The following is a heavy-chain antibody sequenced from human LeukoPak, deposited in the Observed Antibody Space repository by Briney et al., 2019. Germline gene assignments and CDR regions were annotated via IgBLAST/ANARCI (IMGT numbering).Heavy chain of an antibody. J-gene: IGHJ3*02. V-gene: IGHV4-38-2*01. CDR1: GYSISSGYY. CDR3: EKPPGEGSRLDAFDI. D-gene: IGHD2-15*01. Sequence: KPSETLSLTCAVSGYSISSGYYWGWIRQPPGKGLEWIGSIYHSGSTYYNPSLKSRVTISVDTSKNQFSLKLSSVTAADTAVYYCEKPPGEGSRLDAFDIWGQGTMVTVSS. CDR2: IYHSGST.